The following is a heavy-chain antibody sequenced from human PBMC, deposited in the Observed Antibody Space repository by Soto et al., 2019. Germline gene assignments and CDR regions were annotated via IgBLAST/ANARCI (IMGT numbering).Heavy chain of an antibody. J-gene: IGHJ5*02. V-gene: IGHV1-18*01. CDR3: ARLVPGAEAWFGP. D-gene: IGHD2-2*01. CDR1: GYTFSNYG. CDR2: ISLYSDGT. Sequence: QVQLVQSGGEVKRPGASVNVSCKTSGYTFSNYGITWVRQAPGQPLEWLGWISLYSDGTNYAQKFQGRVSMTTDTSKTKAYMELRSLSSDDTAVSYCARLVPGAEAWFGPWGQGTLVTVSS.